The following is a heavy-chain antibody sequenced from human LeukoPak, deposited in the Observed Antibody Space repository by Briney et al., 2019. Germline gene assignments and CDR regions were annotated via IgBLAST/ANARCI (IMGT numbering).Heavy chain of an antibody. Sequence: ASVKVSCKASGYTFTSYDINWVRQATGQGLEWMGWMNPNSGNTGYAQKFQGRVTMTRNTSISAAYMELSSLRSEDTAVYYCARGRGAARPFDYWGQGTLVTVSS. CDR3: ARGRGAARPFDY. D-gene: IGHD6-6*01. V-gene: IGHV1-8*01. CDR2: MNPNSGNT. CDR1: GYTFTSYD. J-gene: IGHJ4*02.